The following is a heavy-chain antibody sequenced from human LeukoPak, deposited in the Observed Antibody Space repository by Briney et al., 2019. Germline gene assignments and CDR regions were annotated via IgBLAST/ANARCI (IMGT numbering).Heavy chain of an antibody. V-gene: IGHV4-34*01. Sequence: SETLSLTCAVYGGSFSGYYWSWIRQPPGKGLEWIGSIYHSGSTYYNPSLKSRVTISVDTSKNQFSLKLSSVTAADTAVYYCARDVGWELLRAFDIWGQETMVTVSS. CDR2: IYHSGST. J-gene: IGHJ3*02. D-gene: IGHD1-26*01. CDR1: GGSFSGYY. CDR3: ARDVGWELLRAFDI.